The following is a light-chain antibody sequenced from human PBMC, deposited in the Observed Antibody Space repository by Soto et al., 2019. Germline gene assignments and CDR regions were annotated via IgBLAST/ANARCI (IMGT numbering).Light chain of an antibody. Sequence: EIVLTQSPGTLSVTPGERVTLSCRASQTISSSTLAWFRQRPGQAPRLLIYDASTRATGIPDRFIGSGSGTDFTLTISRLEPEDFAVFSCHQYGTSPYTFGQGTRLEIK. CDR1: QTISSST. CDR2: DAS. CDR3: HQYGTSPYT. J-gene: IGKJ2*01. V-gene: IGKV3-20*01.